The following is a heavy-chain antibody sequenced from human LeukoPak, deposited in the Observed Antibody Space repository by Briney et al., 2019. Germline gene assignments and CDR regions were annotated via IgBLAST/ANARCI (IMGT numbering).Heavy chain of an antibody. V-gene: IGHV1-8*01. Sequence: ASVKVSCKASGYTFTSYDINWVRQATGQGLEWMGWMNPNSGNTGYAQKFQGRVTMTRNTSISTAYMELSSLRSEDTAVYYCAKDKVGDDSGLVDYWGQGILVTVSS. CDR2: MNPNSGNT. D-gene: IGHD3-22*01. CDR1: GYTFTSYD. J-gene: IGHJ4*02. CDR3: AKDKVGDDSGLVDY.